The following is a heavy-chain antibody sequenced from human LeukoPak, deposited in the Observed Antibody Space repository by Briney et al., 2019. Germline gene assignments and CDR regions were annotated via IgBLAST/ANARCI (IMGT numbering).Heavy chain of an antibody. V-gene: IGHV3-74*01. D-gene: IGHD3-9*01. CDR1: GFSFSKYW. CDR3: ASESSDILRGGFEY. J-gene: IGHJ4*02. CDR2: ISTDGTST. Sequence: GGSLRLSCADSGFSFSKYWMHWARQAPGKGLVWVSRISTDGTSTTYADLVKGRFTISRDNAKNTLYLQMNSLRAEDTAVYYCASESSDILRGGFEYWGQGVLVTVSS.